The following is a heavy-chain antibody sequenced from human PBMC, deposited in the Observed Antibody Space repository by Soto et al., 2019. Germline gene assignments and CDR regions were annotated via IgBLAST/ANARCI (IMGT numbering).Heavy chain of an antibody. Sequence: EVQLVESGGGLVQPGGSLRLSCAASGFIFSRYEMTWVRQAPGKGLEWVSYISSTSSAIDYADSVRGRFTISRDNAKNSMYLQMNSLRAEDTAVYYCARVTVVSLYDAFDIWGQGTRVAVSS. D-gene: IGHD2-2*02. CDR2: ISSTSSAI. CDR3: ARVTVVSLYDAFDI. V-gene: IGHV3-48*03. CDR1: GFIFSRYE. J-gene: IGHJ3*02.